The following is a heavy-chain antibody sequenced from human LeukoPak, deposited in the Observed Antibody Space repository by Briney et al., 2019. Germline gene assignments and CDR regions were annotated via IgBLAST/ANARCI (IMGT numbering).Heavy chain of an antibody. CDR1: GASISSYY. CDR2: IYYSGST. CDR3: ARVDPDSSSTLEVFDY. V-gene: IGHV4-59*01. Sequence: SETLSLTCTVSGASISSYYWSWIRQPPGKGLEWIGYIYYSGSTNYNPSLKSRVTISVDTSKNQFSLKLSSVIAADTAVYYCARVDPDSSSTLEVFDYWGQGTLVTVSS. D-gene: IGHD6-6*01. J-gene: IGHJ4*02.